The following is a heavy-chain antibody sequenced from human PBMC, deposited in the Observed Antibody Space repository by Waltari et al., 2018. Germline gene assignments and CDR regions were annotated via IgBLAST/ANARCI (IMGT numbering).Heavy chain of an antibody. CDR2: IYYSGST. CDR1: GGSISSYY. Sequence: QVQLQESGPGLVKPSETLSLTCTVSGGSISSYYWSWIRQPPGKGLEWIGYIYYSGSTNSTPAPRSRVTLSVETSKNQFSLKLSSVTAADTAVYYCARGDIVVVPAATEGYFDYWGQGTLVTVSS. CDR3: ARGDIVVVPAATEGYFDY. D-gene: IGHD2-2*01. V-gene: IGHV4-59*01. J-gene: IGHJ4*02.